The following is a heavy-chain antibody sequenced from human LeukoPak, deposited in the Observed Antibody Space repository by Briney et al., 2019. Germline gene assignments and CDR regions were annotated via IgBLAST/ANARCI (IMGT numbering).Heavy chain of an antibody. V-gene: IGHV4-61*01. D-gene: IGHD3-9*01. Sequence: SQTLSLTCTVSGASISSDTYFWSWLRQPPGKGLEWIGYIYYSGSTNYNPSLKSRVTISVDTSKNQFSLKLSSVTAADTAVYYCARDSILPDGYYYYMDVWGKGTTVTVSS. J-gene: IGHJ6*03. CDR2: IYYSGST. CDR3: ARDSILPDGYYYYMDV. CDR1: GASISSDTYF.